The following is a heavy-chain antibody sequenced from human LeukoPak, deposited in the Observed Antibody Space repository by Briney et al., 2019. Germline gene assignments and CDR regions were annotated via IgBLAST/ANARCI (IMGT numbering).Heavy chain of an antibody. J-gene: IGHJ4*02. D-gene: IGHD3-22*01. CDR3: ARDYYDSSGYPSDY. Sequence: ASVKVFCKASGCTFTSYGISWVRQAPGQGLEWMGWISAYNGNTNYAQKLQGRVTMTTDTSTSTAYMELRGLRSDDTAVYYCARDYYDSSGYPSDYWGQGTLVTVSS. CDR2: ISAYNGNT. CDR1: GCTFTSYG. V-gene: IGHV1-18*01.